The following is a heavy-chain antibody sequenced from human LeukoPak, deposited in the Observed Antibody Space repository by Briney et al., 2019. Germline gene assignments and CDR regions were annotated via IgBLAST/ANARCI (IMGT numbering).Heavy chain of an antibody. V-gene: IGHV4-34*01. CDR2: INHSGST. D-gene: IGHD3-10*01. CDR3: ARDNPYDSGTDY. Sequence: ASETLSLTCAVYGGSFSGYYWSWIRQPPGKGLEWIGEINHSGSTNYNPSLKSRVTISVDTSKNQFSLKLSSVTAADTAVYYCARDNPYDSGTDYWGQGSLVTVSS. CDR1: GGSFSGYY. J-gene: IGHJ4*02.